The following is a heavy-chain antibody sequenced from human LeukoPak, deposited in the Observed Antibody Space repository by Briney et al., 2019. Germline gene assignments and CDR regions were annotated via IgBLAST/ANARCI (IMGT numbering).Heavy chain of an antibody. J-gene: IGHJ4*02. D-gene: IGHD4-17*01. V-gene: IGHV1-46*01. CDR2: INPRGGST. Sequence: ASVKVSCKASGYTFTSYYMHWVRQAPEQGLEWVGIINPRGGSTSYAQKFQSRVTMTRDTSTSTVYMELSSLRPEGTAVYYCARGVGDYGSRYFVDYWGQGGLVGVCS. CDR3: ARGVGDYGSRYFVDY. CDR1: GYTFTSYY.